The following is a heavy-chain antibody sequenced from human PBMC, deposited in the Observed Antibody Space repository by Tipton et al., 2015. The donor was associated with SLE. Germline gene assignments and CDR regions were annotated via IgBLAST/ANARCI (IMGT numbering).Heavy chain of an antibody. CDR3: ARGFLYDGFQV. CDR2: IYYGGGT. J-gene: IGHJ1*01. D-gene: IGHD2-2*02. V-gene: IGHV4-30-4*08. CDR1: GDSISNGDDY. Sequence: TLSLTCTVSGDSISNGDDYWSWIRQPPGKGLEWIGNIYYGGGTYYNPSLESRVTISLDTSKNQFSLQLTSVTPEDTAVYYCARGFLYDGFQVWGQGTLVTVSS.